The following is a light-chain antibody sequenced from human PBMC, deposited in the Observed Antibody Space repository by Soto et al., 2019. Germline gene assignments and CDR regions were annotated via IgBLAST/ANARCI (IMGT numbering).Light chain of an antibody. CDR3: QSYEV. V-gene: IGLV1-40*01. Sequence: QSVLTQPPSVSGAPGQRVTISCTGSSSNIGAGYDVHWYQQLPGTAPKLLIYDNSNRPSGVPDRFSGSKSGTSASLAITGLQAEDEADYYCQSYEVFGGGTQLTVL. J-gene: IGLJ2*01. CDR1: SSNIGAGYD. CDR2: DNS.